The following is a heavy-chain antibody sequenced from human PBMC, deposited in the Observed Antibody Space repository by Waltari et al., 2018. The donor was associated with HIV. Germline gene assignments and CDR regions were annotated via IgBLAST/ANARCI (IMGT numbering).Heavy chain of an antibody. CDR1: GGAISSGSYS. D-gene: IGHD3-3*01. J-gene: IGHJ5*02. Sequence: VQLQESGPGLVKPSQTLSPTCTVSGGAISSGSYSLSRIRQPAGKGLELFGRIYTSGSTNYNPSLKSRVTISVDTSKNQFSLKLRPVTAADTAVYYCARAYYDFWSGTGSSGNWFDPWGQGTLVTVSS. CDR2: IYTSGST. CDR3: ARAYYDFWSGTGSSGNWFDP. V-gene: IGHV4-61*02.